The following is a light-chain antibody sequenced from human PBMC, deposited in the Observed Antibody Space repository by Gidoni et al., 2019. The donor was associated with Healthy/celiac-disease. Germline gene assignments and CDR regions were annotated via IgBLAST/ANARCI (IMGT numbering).Light chain of an antibody. CDR3: QQYGSSPLYT. Sequence: EIVLMQSPGTLSLSPGERATLSCRASQSVSSSYLAWYQQKPGQAPGLLIYGASSRATVIPDRFSGSGSGTDFTLTISRLEPEDFAVYYCQQYGSSPLYTFGQGTKLEIK. J-gene: IGKJ2*01. CDR1: QSVSSSY. CDR2: GAS. V-gene: IGKV3-20*01.